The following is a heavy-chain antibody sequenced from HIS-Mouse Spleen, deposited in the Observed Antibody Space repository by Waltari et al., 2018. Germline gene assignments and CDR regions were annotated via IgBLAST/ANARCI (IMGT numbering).Heavy chain of an antibody. CDR3: AREIPYSSSWYDWYFDL. V-gene: IGHV4-39*07. D-gene: IGHD6-13*01. CDR2: IYCSGST. J-gene: IGHJ2*01. Sequence: QLQLQESGPGLVKPSETLSLTCTVSGGSISSSSYYWGWIRQPPGKGLEWIGSIYCSGSTYYNPSLKGRVTISVETSKNQFSLKLSSVTAADTAVYYCAREIPYSSSWYDWYFDLWGRGTLVTVSS. CDR1: GGSISSSSYY.